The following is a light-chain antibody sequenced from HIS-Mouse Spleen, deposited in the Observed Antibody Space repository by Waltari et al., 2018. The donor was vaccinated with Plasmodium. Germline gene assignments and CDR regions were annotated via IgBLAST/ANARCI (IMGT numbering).Light chain of an antibody. J-gene: IGLJ2*01. V-gene: IGLV3-25*03. Sequence: SYELTQPPSVPVSPGQTARITCSGDALPKKYAYWYQQKSGQAPVLVIYKDSERPSGIPERFSGSSSGTTVTLTISGVQAEDEADYYCQSADSSGTYVVFGGGTKLTVL. CDR2: KDS. CDR1: ALPKKY. CDR3: QSADSSGTYVV.